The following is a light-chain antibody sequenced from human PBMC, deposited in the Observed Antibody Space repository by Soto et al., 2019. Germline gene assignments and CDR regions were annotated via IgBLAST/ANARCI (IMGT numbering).Light chain of an antibody. J-gene: IGKJ1*01. CDR2: GAS. Sequence: EIVLTRAPATLSVSPGGRATLPRRGSQRFRRNSAWYQQTAGEAPRLLIYGASTRATGIPARFSGRGSGTDFTLTISRLEPEDFAVYYCQQYGSSGTFGQGTKVDIK. CDR1: QRFRRN. V-gene: IGKV3-20*01. CDR3: QQYGSSGT.